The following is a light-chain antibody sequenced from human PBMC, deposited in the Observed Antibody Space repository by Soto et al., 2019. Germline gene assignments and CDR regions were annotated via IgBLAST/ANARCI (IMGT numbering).Light chain of an antibody. CDR2: GNS. V-gene: IGLV1-40*01. Sequence: QSVLTQPPSVSGAPGQRVTISCTGSSSNIGAGYDVHWYQQLPGTVPKLLIYGNSNRPSGVPDRFSGSKSGTSASLAITGLQAEDEADYYCQSYDSSLRGRVFGGGTKLTVL. J-gene: IGLJ3*02. CDR1: SSNIGAGYD. CDR3: QSYDSSLRGRV.